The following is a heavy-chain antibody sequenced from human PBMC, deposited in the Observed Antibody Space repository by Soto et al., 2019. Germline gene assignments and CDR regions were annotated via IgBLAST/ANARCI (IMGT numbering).Heavy chain of an antibody. J-gene: IGHJ4*02. Sequence: QVQLQESGPGLVKPSGTLSLTCAVSGGSISSSNWWSWVRQPPGKGLEWIGEIYHNGGTIYNPSLKSRVTISIDTSKNEFSLKLSSVTAADTAVYYCTRGVATIRDWGQGSLVTVSS. D-gene: IGHD5-12*01. CDR2: IYHNGGT. V-gene: IGHV4-4*02. CDR3: TRGVATIRD. CDR1: GGSISSSNW.